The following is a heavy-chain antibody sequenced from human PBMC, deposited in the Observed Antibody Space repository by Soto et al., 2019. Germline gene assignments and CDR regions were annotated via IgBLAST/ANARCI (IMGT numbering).Heavy chain of an antibody. CDR2: IGIGSSTK. J-gene: IGHJ6*02. CDR3: ARCPCGYYYDSSGPKLRYYYYGMDV. D-gene: IGHD3-22*01. CDR1: GFTFRNSG. Sequence: GGSLRLSCAASGFTFRNSGMNWVRQAPGKGLEWVSYIGIGSSTKYYADSVKGRFTISRDNAKNSLYLQMNSLRAEDTAVYYCARCPCGYYYDSSGPKLRYYYYGMDVWGQGT. V-gene: IGHV3-48*01.